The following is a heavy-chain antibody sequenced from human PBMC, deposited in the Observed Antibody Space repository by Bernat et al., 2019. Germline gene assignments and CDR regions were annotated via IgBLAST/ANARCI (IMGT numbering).Heavy chain of an antibody. J-gene: IGHJ4*02. V-gene: IGHV3-33*01. CDR3: ARLVSRWSLDY. CDR1: GFTFSSYG. Sequence: QVQLVESGGGVVQPGRSLRLSCAASGFTFSSYGMHWVRQAPGKGLEWVAVIWYDGSNKYYTDSVKGRFTISRDNSENTVYLQMNSLRAEDTAVYYCARLVSRWSLDYWGQGTLVTVSS. CDR2: IWYDGSNK. D-gene: IGHD6-13*01.